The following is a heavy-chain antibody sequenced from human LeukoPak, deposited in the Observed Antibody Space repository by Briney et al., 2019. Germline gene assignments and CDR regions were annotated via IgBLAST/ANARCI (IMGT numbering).Heavy chain of an antibody. J-gene: IGHJ4*02. D-gene: IGHD6-13*01. CDR3: ARGASANIFDY. V-gene: IGHV4-59*01. Sequence: SETLSLTCTVSGGSISSYYWSWIRQPPGKGLEWIGYIYYGGSTNYNPSLKSRVTISVDTSKNQFSLKLSSVTAADTAVYYCARGASANIFDYWGQGTLVTVSS. CDR1: GGSISSYY. CDR2: IYYGGST.